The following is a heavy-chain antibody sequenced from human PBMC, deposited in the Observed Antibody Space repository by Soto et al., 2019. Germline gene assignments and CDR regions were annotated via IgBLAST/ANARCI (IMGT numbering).Heavy chain of an antibody. V-gene: IGHV4-30-2*01. CDR2: IYHSGST. J-gene: IGHJ4*02. CDR1: GGSISSGGYS. Sequence: SETLSLTCAVSGGSISSGGYSWSWIRQPPGKGLEWIGYIYHSGSTYYNPSLKSRVTISVDRSKNQFSLKLSSVTAADTAVYYCARVYYDSSGTNFDYWGQGTLVTVSS. D-gene: IGHD3-22*01. CDR3: ARVYYDSSGTNFDY.